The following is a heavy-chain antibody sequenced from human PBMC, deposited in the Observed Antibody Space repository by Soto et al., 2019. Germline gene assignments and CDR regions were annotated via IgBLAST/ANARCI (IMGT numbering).Heavy chain of an antibody. Sequence: ASVKVSCKVSGYTLTELSMHWVRQAPGKGLEWMGGVDPEDGETIYAQKFQGRVTMTEDTSTDTAYMELSSMRSEDTAVYYSARHPRAYHYYAFEIWGQQTMFT. V-gene: IGHV1-24*01. CDR3: ARHPRAYHYYAFEI. CDR1: GYTLTELS. D-gene: IGHD3-22*01. CDR2: VDPEDGET. J-gene: IGHJ3*02.